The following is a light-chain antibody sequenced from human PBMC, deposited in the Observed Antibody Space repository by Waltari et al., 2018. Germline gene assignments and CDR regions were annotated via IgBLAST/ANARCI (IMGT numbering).Light chain of an antibody. CDR3: QQYDTSSWT. Sequence: EFVLTQSPGTLSLSPGDSATLSCRASQSVTSTYLAWYQQKPGQAPRLLIYGVSKRATCTPDRFTASGSGTDFTLAISRLEPEDFAVYFCQQYDTSSWTFGQGTKVEVK. J-gene: IGKJ1*01. CDR2: GVS. CDR1: QSVTSTY. V-gene: IGKV3-20*01.